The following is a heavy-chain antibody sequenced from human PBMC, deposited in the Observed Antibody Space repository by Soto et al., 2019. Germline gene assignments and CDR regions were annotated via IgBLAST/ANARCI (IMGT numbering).Heavy chain of an antibody. CDR1: GFTFSSYS. V-gene: IGHV3-21*01. J-gene: IGHJ3*02. CDR3: ARGPPGYYYDSSGYYWDAFDI. CDR2: ISSSSSYI. Sequence: EVQLVESGGGLVKPGGSLRLSCAASGFTFSSYSMNWVRQAPGKGLEWVSSISSSSSYIYYADSVKGRFTISRDNAKNSRYLQMNSLRAEDTAVYYCARGPPGYYYDSSGYYWDAFDIWGQGTMVTVSS. D-gene: IGHD3-22*01.